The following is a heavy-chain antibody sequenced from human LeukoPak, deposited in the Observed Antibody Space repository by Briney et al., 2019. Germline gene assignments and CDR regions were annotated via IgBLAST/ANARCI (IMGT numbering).Heavy chain of an antibody. CDR1: GASFSDYY. V-gene: IGHV4-34*01. Sequence: SETLSLTCAVHGASFSDYYWSWIRQPPGKGLEWIGEIDHSGSTKCNPSLKGRVTISLDTSKNQFSLDLTSVTAADTAVYYCATGSQLGSYNWFDPWGQGTLVTVSS. D-gene: IGHD1-1*01. CDR2: IDHSGST. J-gene: IGHJ5*02. CDR3: ATGSQLGSYNWFDP.